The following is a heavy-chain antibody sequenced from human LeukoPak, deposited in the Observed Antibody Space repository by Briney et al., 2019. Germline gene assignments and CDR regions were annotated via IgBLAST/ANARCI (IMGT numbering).Heavy chain of an antibody. D-gene: IGHD3-9*01. V-gene: IGHV4-4*07. CDR3: VREKGKVDYNLLTGYSAYFFDH. Sequence: SQTLSLTCSVSGASISSYSWSWIRQPAGKRLEWIGRLYSSERTTYNPSLKSRVTLSLDTPKNHLSLKLSSVTAADTAVYYCVREKGKVDYNLLTGYSAYFFDHWGQGRLVTVSS. CDR2: LYSSERT. J-gene: IGHJ4*02. CDR1: GASISSYS.